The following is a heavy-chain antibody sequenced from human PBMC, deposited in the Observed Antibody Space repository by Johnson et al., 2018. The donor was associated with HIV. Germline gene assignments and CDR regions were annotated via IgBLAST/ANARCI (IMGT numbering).Heavy chain of an antibody. CDR3: ARRDSGGLSLDI. CDR1: GFTFNDYG. CDR2: INWNGVST. D-gene: IGHD1-26*01. Sequence: VQLVESGGGVVRPGGSLRLSCAASGFTFNDYGMNWVRQAPGKGLEWVSGINWNGVSTAYADSVKGRCTISRDNGTNSLYLQMNSLRGEDTALYYGARRDSGGLSLDIWGQGTMVTVSS. V-gene: IGHV3-20*04. J-gene: IGHJ3*02.